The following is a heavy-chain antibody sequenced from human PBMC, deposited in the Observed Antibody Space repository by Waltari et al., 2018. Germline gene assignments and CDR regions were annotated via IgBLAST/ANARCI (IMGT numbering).Heavy chain of an antibody. V-gene: IGHV1-8*03. CDR1: GYTFTSYD. D-gene: IGHD3-16*01. J-gene: IGHJ5*02. Sequence: KASGYTFTSYDINWVRQATGQGLEWMGWMNPNSGNTGYAQKFQGRVTITRNTSISTAYMELSSLRSEDTAVYYCARDLGTNWFDPWGQGTLVTVSS. CDR2: MNPNSGNT. CDR3: ARDLGTNWFDP.